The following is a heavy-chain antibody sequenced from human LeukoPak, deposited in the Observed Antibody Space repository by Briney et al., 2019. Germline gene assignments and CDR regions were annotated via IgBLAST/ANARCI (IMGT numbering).Heavy chain of an antibody. J-gene: IGHJ4*02. CDR1: GFTFSSYA. V-gene: IGHV3-48*03. CDR3: ARDYASDY. CDR2: ISRSGDTI. D-gene: IGHD3-10*01. Sequence: PGGSLRLSCAASGFTFSSYAMGWVRQAPGKGLEWVSYISRSGDTIYFADSVKGRFTISRDNAKNSLYLQMSSLRAEDTAVYYCARDYASDYWGQGTLVTVSS.